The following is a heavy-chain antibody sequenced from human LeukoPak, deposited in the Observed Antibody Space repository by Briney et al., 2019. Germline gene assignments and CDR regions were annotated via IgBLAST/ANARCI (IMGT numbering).Heavy chain of an antibody. CDR2: IKHDGSEI. Sequence: GGSLRLSCAASGFSFSDFRMNWVRQAPGKGLEWLASIKHDGSEIYYVDSVKGRFTISRDNAKNSLYLQMHSLRVEDSAVYYCATIFGVPEYWGQGTLVTVSS. V-gene: IGHV3-7*01. CDR1: GFSFSDFR. J-gene: IGHJ4*02. CDR3: ATIFGVPEY. D-gene: IGHD3-3*01.